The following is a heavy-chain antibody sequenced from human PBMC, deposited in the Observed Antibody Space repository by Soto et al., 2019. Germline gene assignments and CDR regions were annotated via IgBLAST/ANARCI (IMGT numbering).Heavy chain of an antibody. D-gene: IGHD1-1*01. CDR2: IWAHGTDQ. J-gene: IGHJ4*02. V-gene: IGHV3-33*06. CDR1: GYSITNNG. Sequence: QVRLLQSGGGVVQPGRSLTLSCAASGYSITNNGMHWVRQAPGKGLEWVALIWAHGTDQYYADSVKGRFTVSRDTSTNPVYLQMNSLRAEDTARYYCGKDIRSGSIDYWGQGTLVTVSS. CDR3: GKDIRSGSIDY.